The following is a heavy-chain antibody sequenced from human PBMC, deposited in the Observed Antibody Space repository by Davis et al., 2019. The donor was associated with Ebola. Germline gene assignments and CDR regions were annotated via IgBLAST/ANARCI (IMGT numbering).Heavy chain of an antibody. CDR1: GFTFSTHW. Sequence: HTGGSLRLSCAASGFTFSTHWMHWVRQVPGKGLVWVSRISSDGSSTNYADSVKGRFTSSRENSKNTLYLQMNSLRAEDTAVYYCAQSGYSYGYSYWGQGTLVTVSS. J-gene: IGHJ4*02. V-gene: IGHV3-74*01. CDR2: ISSDGSST. CDR3: AQSGYSYGYSY. D-gene: IGHD5-18*01.